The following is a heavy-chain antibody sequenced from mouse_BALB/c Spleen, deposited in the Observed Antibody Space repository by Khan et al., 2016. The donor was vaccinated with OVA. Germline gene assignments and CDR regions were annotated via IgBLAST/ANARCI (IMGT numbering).Heavy chain of an antibody. D-gene: IGHD3-2*02. CDR2: IYPGSGYI. CDR3: ARAGYGGFAY. V-gene: IGHV1-81*01. CDR1: GYTFTDYL. Sequence: QVQLQQSGPELVKPGASVKMSCKASGYTFTDYLLSWVKQRTGQGLEWIGEIYPGSGYIYYNEKFKDKVTLTSDTSSNTTYMQLSSLTSEDSAVYFCARAGYGGFAYWGRGTLVTVSA. J-gene: IGHJ3*01.